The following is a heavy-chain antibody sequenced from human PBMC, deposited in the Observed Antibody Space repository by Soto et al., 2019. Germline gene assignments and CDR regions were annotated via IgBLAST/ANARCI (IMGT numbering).Heavy chain of an antibody. CDR2: VNPSSGRT. J-gene: IGHJ4*02. D-gene: IGHD4-17*01. V-gene: IGHV1-46*01. Sequence: QVPLVQSGTEVKKPGASVRVSCTASGYPFTNYYIHWVRQAPGQGPEWMGIVNPSSGRTTYAQTFQGRVTMTTDTSTSTVYMEMNSLRSADTAMYYCKRARFSTLTTWCYFDSGGQGTLVTVSS. CDR3: KRARFSTLTTWCYFDS. CDR1: GYPFTNYY.